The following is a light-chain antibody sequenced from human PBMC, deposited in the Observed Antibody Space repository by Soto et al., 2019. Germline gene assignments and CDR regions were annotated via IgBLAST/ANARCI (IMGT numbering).Light chain of an antibody. V-gene: IGKV1-12*01. CDR3: QRANSFPFA. CDR2: AAS. CDR1: QGINSW. Sequence: DIQMTQSPSSVSASVGDRVTITCRASQGINSWLAWYQQKPGKAPNLLIYAASGLQSGVPSRFSGSGSGTDFTLTISSLQPEDFATYYCQRANSFPFAFGPGTTVHIK. J-gene: IGKJ3*01.